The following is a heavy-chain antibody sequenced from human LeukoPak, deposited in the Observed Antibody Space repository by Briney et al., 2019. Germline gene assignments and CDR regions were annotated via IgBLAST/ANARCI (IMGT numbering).Heavy chain of an antibody. Sequence: PGGSLRLSCAASGFTFDDYAMHWVRQAPGKGLEWVSGISWNSGSIGYADSVEGRFTISRDNAKNSLYLQMNSLRAEDTALYYCAKVTARTSGDFDYWGQGTLVTVSS. J-gene: IGHJ4*02. V-gene: IGHV3-9*01. D-gene: IGHD3-10*01. CDR3: AKVTARTSGDFDY. CDR1: GFTFDDYA. CDR2: ISWNSGSI.